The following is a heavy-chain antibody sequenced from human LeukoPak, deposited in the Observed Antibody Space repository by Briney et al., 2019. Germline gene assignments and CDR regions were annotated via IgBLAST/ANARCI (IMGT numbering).Heavy chain of an antibody. CDR1: GGSISSYY. V-gene: IGHV4-59*01. J-gene: IGHJ4*02. CDR2: IYYSGST. Sequence: PSETLSLTCTVSGGSISSYYWSWIRQPPGKGLEWIGYIYYSGSTNYNPSLKSRVTISVDTSKNQFSLKLSSVTAADTAVYYCTRYVVVTAYFDYWGQGTLVTVSS. CDR3: TRYVVVTAYFDY. D-gene: IGHD2-21*02.